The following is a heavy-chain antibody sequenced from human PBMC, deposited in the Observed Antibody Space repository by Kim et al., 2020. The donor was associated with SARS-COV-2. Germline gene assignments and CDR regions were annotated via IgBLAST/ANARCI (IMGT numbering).Heavy chain of an antibody. D-gene: IGHD6-19*01. CDR1: GFTVSSSY. CDR3: ARESAVAGLIDY. J-gene: IGHJ4*02. CDR2: IFSDGST. Sequence: GGSLRLSCAASGFTVSSSYMSWVRQVPGKGLEWVSNIFSDGSTYYADSVKGRFTISRDISKNTLCLQMNSLRAEDTDVYHCARESAVAGLIDYWGQGTLVTVSS. V-gene: IGHV3-53*01.